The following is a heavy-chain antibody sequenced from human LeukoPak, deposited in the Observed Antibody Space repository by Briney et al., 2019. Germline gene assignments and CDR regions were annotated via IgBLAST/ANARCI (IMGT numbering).Heavy chain of an antibody. Sequence: GGSLRLSCAASGFTFSTYIMNWVRQTPGKGLEWVSSIGTSTSYIYYADSVKGRFTISRDNAKNSLYLQMNSLRAEDTAVYYCARANYYDSSPFDYWGQGTLVTVSS. V-gene: IGHV3-21*01. CDR2: IGTSTSYI. D-gene: IGHD3-22*01. CDR1: GFTFSTYI. CDR3: ARANYYDSSPFDY. J-gene: IGHJ4*02.